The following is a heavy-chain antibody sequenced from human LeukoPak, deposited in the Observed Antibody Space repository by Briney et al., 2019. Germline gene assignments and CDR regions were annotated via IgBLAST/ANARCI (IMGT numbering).Heavy chain of an antibody. Sequence: GGSLRLSCAASGFTFSNFGMSWVRQAPGKGLEWVSAIFANGVTTLYADSVKGQFIISRDNSQNRLFLQVNSLRVEDTAVYYCAKGLGGLAPAPDSWGQGTLVTVSS. D-gene: IGHD6-6*01. V-gene: IGHV3-23*01. CDR2: IFANGVTT. CDR3: AKGLGGLAPAPDS. CDR1: GFTFSNFG. J-gene: IGHJ5*01.